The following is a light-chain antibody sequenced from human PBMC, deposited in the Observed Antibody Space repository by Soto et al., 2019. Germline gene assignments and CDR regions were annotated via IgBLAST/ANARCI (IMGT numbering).Light chain of an antibody. J-gene: IGKJ1*01. CDR2: DAS. V-gene: IGKV3-11*01. Sequence: EIVLPQSPATLSLSPGERATLSCRASQSVSSYLAWYQQKPGQAPRLLIYDASNRATGIPARFSGSGSGTEFTLTISSLEPEDFAVYYCQQITVGQGNKVDIK. CDR3: QQIT. CDR1: QSVSSY.